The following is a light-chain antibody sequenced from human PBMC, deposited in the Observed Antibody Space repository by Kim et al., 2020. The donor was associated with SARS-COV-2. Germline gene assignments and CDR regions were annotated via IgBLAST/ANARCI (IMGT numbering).Light chain of an antibody. CDR3: SALDSSLSAWV. Sequence: RTATLACTGNSNIVGNQGAAWLQQHQGHPTKHLSYRNNNRPSGISERFSASRSGNTASLTITGLQPEDEADYYCSALDSSLSAWVFGGGTKLTVL. J-gene: IGLJ3*02. V-gene: IGLV10-54*02. CDR2: RNN. CDR1: SNIVGNQG.